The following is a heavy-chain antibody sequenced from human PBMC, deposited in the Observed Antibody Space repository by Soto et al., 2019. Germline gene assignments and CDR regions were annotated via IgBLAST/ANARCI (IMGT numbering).Heavy chain of an antibody. V-gene: IGHV6-1*01. Sequence: SPALSVTGAISGDRVSSDSAAWNWIRQSPSRGLEWLGRTYYRSKWYNDYAVSVKSRITINPDTSKNQFSLQLNSVTPEDTAVYYCARDSPPPGYGMDVWGQGTTVTVSS. J-gene: IGHJ6*02. CDR2: TYYRSKWYN. CDR3: ARDSPPPGYGMDV. CDR1: GDRVSSDSAA.